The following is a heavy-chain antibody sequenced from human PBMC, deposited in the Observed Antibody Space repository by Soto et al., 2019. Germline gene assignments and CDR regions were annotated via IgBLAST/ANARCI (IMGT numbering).Heavy chain of an antibody. D-gene: IGHD3-10*01. V-gene: IGHV3-30*03. J-gene: IGHJ4*02. CDR2: ISRDGGTK. Sequence: QVQLVESGGGVVQPGRSLRLSCAVSGFTVSTYGMHWVRQAPGKGLEWVAVISRDGGTKYYADSVKGRFTISRDNSRNTVLLEMSSLGRDDMAVYYCPVEVASGYWGQGALGTGSS. CDR1: GFTVSTYG. CDR3: PVEVASGY.